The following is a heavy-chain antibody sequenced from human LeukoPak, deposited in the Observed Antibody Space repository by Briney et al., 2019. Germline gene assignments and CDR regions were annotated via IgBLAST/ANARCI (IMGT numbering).Heavy chain of an antibody. CDR2: IYHGGIT. D-gene: IGHD4-17*01. CDR3: ARDDYGDSYFDH. V-gene: IGHV4-38-2*02. Sequence: SETLSLTCTVSDYSISSGYYWGWIRQPPGKGLEWIGSIYHGGITYYSPSLKSRVTISVDTSKNQFSLKVSSVTAADTAVYFCARDDYGDSYFDHWGQGTLVTVSS. CDR1: DYSISSGYY. J-gene: IGHJ4*02.